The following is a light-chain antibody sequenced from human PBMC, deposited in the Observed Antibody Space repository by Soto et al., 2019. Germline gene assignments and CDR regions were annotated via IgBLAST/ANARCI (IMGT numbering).Light chain of an antibody. V-gene: IGKV3-11*01. Sequence: EIVLTQSPVTLSLSPGEGATLSCKASQSISIDLAWYQQKPGQVPRLLIYDESRRATGIPGRFTGSGSGTDFTLTISSLEPEDFAVYYCQQRGNWPRTWAFGQGTKVEV. CDR3: QQRGNWPRTWA. CDR1: QSISID. CDR2: DES. J-gene: IGKJ1*01.